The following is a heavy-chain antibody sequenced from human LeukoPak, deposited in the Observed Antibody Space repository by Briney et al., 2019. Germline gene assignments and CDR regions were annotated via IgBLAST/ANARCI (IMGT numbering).Heavy chain of an antibody. CDR3: ARVPFGFLEWLPLDY. Sequence: GGSLRLSCAASGFTFSSYAMHWVRQAPGKGLEWVAVISYDGSNKYYADSVKGRFTISRDNSKNTLYLQMNSLRAEDTAVYYCARVPFGFLEWLPLDYWGQGTLVTVSS. CDR1: GFTFSSYA. V-gene: IGHV3-30-3*01. CDR2: ISYDGSNK. J-gene: IGHJ4*02. D-gene: IGHD3-3*01.